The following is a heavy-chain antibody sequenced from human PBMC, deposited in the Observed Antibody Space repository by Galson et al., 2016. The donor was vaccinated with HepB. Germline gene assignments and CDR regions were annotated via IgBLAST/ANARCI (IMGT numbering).Heavy chain of an antibody. Sequence: SLRLSCAASGFSIEGYSMNRVRQAPGKGLEWLSYISSSGSAIHYAASVKGRFTISRDNGKNSLYLQMNTLTDEDTALYYCARDQGVRKTVGAGRTHFYYYYGLDVWGQGTTVTVSS. J-gene: IGHJ6*02. CDR3: ARDQGVRKTVGAGRTHFYYYYGLDV. D-gene: IGHD1-26*01. CDR1: GFSIEGYS. CDR2: ISSSGSAI. V-gene: IGHV3-48*02.